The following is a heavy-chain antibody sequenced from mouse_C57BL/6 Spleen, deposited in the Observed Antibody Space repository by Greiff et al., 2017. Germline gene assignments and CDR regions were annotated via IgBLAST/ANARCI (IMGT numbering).Heavy chain of an antibody. CDR3: ARRGSTVVGAMDY. CDR1: GYTFTNYW. CDR2: IYPGGGYT. V-gene: IGHV1-63*01. Sequence: VQGVESGAELVRPGTSVKMSCKASGYTFTNYWIGWAKQRPGHGLEWIGDIYPGGGYTNYNEKFKGKATLTAGKSSSTAYMQFSSLTSEDSAIYYCARRGSTVVGAMDYWGQGTSVTVSS. J-gene: IGHJ4*01. D-gene: IGHD1-1*01.